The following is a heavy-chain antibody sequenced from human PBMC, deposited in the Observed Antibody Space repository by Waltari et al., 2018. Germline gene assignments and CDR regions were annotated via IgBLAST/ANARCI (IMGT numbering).Heavy chain of an antibody. CDR3: ARHLYSIDYLELAK. Sequence: EEHLLESGGGLAQPGGSLRLSWAAYGFNFISYSMSWVRQAPGKGLEWVSGISDSGVITKYADSVKGRFTVSRDNSKNTVFLHLNSLRAEDTAIYYCARHLYSIDYLELAKWGQGTLVTVSS. J-gene: IGHJ4*02. V-gene: IGHV3-23*01. CDR2: ISDSGVIT. CDR1: GFNFISYS. D-gene: IGHD3-22*01.